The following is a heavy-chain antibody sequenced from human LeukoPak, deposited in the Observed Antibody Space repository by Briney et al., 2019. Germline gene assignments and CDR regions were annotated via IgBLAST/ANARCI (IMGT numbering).Heavy chain of an antibody. V-gene: IGHV3-30*18. CDR1: GFTFSSYG. J-gene: IGHJ6*02. Sequence: GGSLRLSCAASGFTFSSYGMHWVRQAPGKGLEWEAVISYDGSNKYYADSVKGRFTISRDNSKNTLYLQMNSLRAEDTAVYYCAKDRGRGCSGGSCYSRYYGMDVWGQGTTVTVSS. CDR2: ISYDGSNK. CDR3: AKDRGRGCSGGSCYSRYYGMDV. D-gene: IGHD2-15*01.